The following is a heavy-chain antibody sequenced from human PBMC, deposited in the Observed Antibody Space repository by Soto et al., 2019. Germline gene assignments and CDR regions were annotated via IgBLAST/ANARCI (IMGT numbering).Heavy chain of an antibody. J-gene: IGHJ5*02. D-gene: IGHD6-13*01. CDR2: ISSSSSTI. V-gene: IGHV3-48*01. CDR3: ARHPERIAQIGWFDP. Sequence: EVQLVESGGGLVQPGGSLRLSCAASGFTFSSYSMNWVRQAPGKGLEWVSYISSSSSTIYDAGSVKGRFTISRDIAKNSLYPQMTRRRAADTPVYYCARHPERIAQIGWFDPWGQGTLVTVSS. CDR1: GFTFSSYS.